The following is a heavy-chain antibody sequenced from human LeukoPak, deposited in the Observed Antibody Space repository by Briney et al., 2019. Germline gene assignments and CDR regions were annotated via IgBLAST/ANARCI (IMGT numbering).Heavy chain of an antibody. D-gene: IGHD6-19*01. CDR2: IGGSGGST. Sequence: GGSLRLSCAASGFSFSNYAMSWVRQAPGKGLEWVSIIGGSGGSTYYADSVYADSVKGRFTISRDNVKNTLYLQMNSLRAEDTAVYYCAKDPVVFHGGSGWHYFDYWGQGALVTVSS. J-gene: IGHJ4*02. V-gene: IGHV3-23*01. CDR3: AKDPVVFHGGSGWHYFDY. CDR1: GFSFSNYA.